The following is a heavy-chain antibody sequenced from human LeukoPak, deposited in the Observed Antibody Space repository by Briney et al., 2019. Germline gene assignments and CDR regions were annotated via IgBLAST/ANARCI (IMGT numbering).Heavy chain of an antibody. D-gene: IGHD3-10*01. J-gene: IGHJ6*02. Sequence: ASVKVSCKASGYTFTGYYMHWVRQAPGQGLEWMGWINPNSGGTNYAQKFQGWVTMTRDTSISTAYMELSRLRSDDTAVYYCARYYGQESHNLYYYYGMDVWGQGTTVTVSS. CDR3: ARYYGQESHNLYYYYGMDV. V-gene: IGHV1-2*04. CDR2: INPNSGGT. CDR1: GYTFTGYY.